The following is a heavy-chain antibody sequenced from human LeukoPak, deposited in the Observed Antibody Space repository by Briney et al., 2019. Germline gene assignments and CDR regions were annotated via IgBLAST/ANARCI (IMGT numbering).Heavy chain of an antibody. CDR1: RFTFSSYS. V-gene: IGHV3-21*01. Sequence: PGGSLRLSCAASRFTFSSYSMNWVRQAPGKGLEWVSSISSSGSYIYYADSVKGRFTISRDNAKNSLYLQMNSLRAEDTAVYYCARGPYSSSSDWFDPWGQGTLVTVSS. J-gene: IGHJ5*02. D-gene: IGHD6-6*01. CDR3: ARGPYSSSSDWFDP. CDR2: ISSSGSYI.